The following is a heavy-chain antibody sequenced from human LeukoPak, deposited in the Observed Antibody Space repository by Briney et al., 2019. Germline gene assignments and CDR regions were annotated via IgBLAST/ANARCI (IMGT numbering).Heavy chain of an antibody. CDR2: VYYSGST. CDR3: ARDEGYLQAFDY. V-gene: IGHV4-59*01. J-gene: IGHJ4*02. CDR1: GGSISSYY. Sequence: SETLSLTCTVSGGSISSYYRNWIRQPPGKGLEWIGYVYYSGSTNYNPSLESRVTISVDTSKNQFSLRLSSVTAADTAVYYCARDEGYLQAFDYWGQGTLVTVSP. D-gene: IGHD5-18*01.